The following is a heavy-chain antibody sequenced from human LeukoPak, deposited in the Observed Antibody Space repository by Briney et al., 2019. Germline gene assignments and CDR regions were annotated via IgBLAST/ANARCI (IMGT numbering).Heavy chain of an antibody. Sequence: ASVKVSCKASGYTFTSYGISWVRQAPGQGLEWMGWINTNTGNPTYAQGFTGRFVFSLDTSVSTAYLQISSLKAEDTAVYYCARDGAMGNSTVTTFHWGQGTLVTVSS. CDR3: ARDGAMGNSTVTTFH. CDR2: INTNTGNP. CDR1: GYTFTSYG. V-gene: IGHV7-4-1*02. D-gene: IGHD4-17*01. J-gene: IGHJ4*02.